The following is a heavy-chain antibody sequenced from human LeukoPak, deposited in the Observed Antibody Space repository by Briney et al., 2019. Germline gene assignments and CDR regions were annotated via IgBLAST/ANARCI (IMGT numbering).Heavy chain of an antibody. CDR1: GFTFSSYA. V-gene: IGHV3-30-3*01. Sequence: GRSLRLSCAASGFTFSSYAMHWVRQAPGKGLEWAAVISYDGSNKYYADSVKGRFTISRDNSKNTLYLQMNSLRAEDTAVYYCARDGGYYYDSSGYSGPAGYWGQGTMVTVSS. CDR2: ISYDGSNK. J-gene: IGHJ3*01. D-gene: IGHD3-22*01. CDR3: ARDGGYYYDSSGYSGPAGY.